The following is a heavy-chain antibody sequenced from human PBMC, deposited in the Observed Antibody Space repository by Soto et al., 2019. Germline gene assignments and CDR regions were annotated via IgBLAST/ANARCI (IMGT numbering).Heavy chain of an antibody. Sequence: EVQVVESGGGLVQPGGSLRLSCAASGFTFSSNSMNWVRQAPGKGLEWISYISSSSSTIYADSVKGRFTISRDNAKNSLYLQMNSLRDEDTAVYYCARVIWRGHLTSDLRGQGTLVSVSS. CDR1: GFTFSSNS. D-gene: IGHD3-3*01. V-gene: IGHV3-48*02. CDR2: ISSSSSTI. J-gene: IGHJ5*02. CDR3: ARVIWRGHLTSDL.